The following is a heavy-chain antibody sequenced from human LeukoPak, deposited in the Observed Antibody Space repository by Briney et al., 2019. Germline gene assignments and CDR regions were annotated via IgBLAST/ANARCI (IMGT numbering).Heavy chain of an antibody. J-gene: IGHJ4*02. Sequence: GGSLRLSCAASGFTFRNYWMTWVRQAPGKGLEWVANINQDGGEKYHVDSVKGRFTISRDNAKNPLYLQMNSLRDEDTAVHYCTRALYNYDSSGFFHWGQGILVTVSS. CDR1: GFTFRNYW. CDR2: INQDGGEK. CDR3: TRALYNYDSSGFFH. V-gene: IGHV3-7*04. D-gene: IGHD3-22*01.